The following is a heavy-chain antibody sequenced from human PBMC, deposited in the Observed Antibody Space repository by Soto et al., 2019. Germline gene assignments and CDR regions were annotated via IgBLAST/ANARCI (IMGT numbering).Heavy chain of an antibody. CDR3: ARGNAYVWGSYRSPLPY. CDR1: GYTFTRYG. V-gene: IGHV1-18*01. D-gene: IGHD3-16*02. Sequence: VQLVQSGAEVKKPGASVKVSCKASGYTFTRYGISWVRQAPGQGLEWMGWISAYNGNTNYAQKLQGRVTMTTDTSTSTAYMELRSLRSNDTAVYYCARGNAYVWGSYRSPLPYWGQGTMVTVSS. J-gene: IGHJ4*02. CDR2: ISAYNGNT.